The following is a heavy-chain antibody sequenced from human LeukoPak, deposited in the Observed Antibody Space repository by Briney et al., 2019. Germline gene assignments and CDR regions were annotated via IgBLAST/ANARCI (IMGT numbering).Heavy chain of an antibody. D-gene: IGHD3-10*01. J-gene: IGHJ4*02. Sequence: KASETLSLTCAVYGGSFSGYYWSWIRQPPGKGLEWIGEINHSGRTNYNPSLKSRVTISVDTSKNQFSLKLSSVTAADTAVYYGVGYYGSGSSLDYWGQGTLVTVSS. CDR2: INHSGRT. V-gene: IGHV4-34*01. CDR3: VGYYGSGSSLDY. CDR1: GGSFSGYY.